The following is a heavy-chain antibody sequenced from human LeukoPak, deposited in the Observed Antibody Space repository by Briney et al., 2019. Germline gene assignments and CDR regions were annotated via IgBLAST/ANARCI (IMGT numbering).Heavy chain of an antibody. V-gene: IGHV3-66*01. D-gene: IGHD3-22*01. CDR3: ASNYYDSSEDAFDI. CDR1: GFTVSSNY. J-gene: IGHJ3*02. Sequence: GSLRLSCAASGFTVSSNYMSWVRQAPGKGLEWVSVIYSGGSTYYADSVKGRFTISRDNSKNTLYLQMNSLRAEDTAVYYCASNYYDSSEDAFDIWGQVTMVTVSS. CDR2: IYSGGST.